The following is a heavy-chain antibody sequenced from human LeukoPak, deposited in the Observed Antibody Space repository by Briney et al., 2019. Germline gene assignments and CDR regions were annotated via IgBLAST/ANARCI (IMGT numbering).Heavy chain of an antibody. CDR1: VYTFTSYY. Sequence: ASVKVSFKSSVYTFTSYYMHWVRQAPGQGLEWMGIINPSGGSTSDAKKFQGRVKITAAKSPRTACMELSSLRSEDTAVYYWARPIYYGSGSYYNGMDVWGQGTTVTVSS. V-gene: IGHV1-46*01. CDR2: INPSGGST. J-gene: IGHJ6*02. D-gene: IGHD3-10*01. CDR3: ARPIYYGSGSYYNGMDV.